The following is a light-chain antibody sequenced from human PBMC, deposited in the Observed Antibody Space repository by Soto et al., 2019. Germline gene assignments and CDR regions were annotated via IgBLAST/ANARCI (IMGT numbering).Light chain of an antibody. Sequence: EIVLTQSPATLSLSPGERATLSCRASPSVTNFLAWYQQKPGQAPRLLIYGAFNRATGIPARFSGSGSGTDFTLTTSSIEPEDSAVYYCQQRNVWPPVTFGQGTRLEIK. V-gene: IGKV3-11*01. CDR3: QQRNVWPPVT. J-gene: IGKJ5*01. CDR1: PSVTNF. CDR2: GAF.